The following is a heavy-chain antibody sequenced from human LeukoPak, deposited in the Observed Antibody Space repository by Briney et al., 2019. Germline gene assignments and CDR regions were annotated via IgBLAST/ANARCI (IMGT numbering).Heavy chain of an antibody. V-gene: IGHV3-23*01. CDR2: ISGSGGST. J-gene: IGHJ4*02. CDR1: GFTFSNYA. CDR3: AKDIDRYCSSTSCYTPFDY. D-gene: IGHD2-2*02. Sequence: PGGSLRLSCAASGFTFSNYAMSWVRQAPGKGLEWVSAISGSGGSTYYADSVKGRFTISRDNSKNTLYLQMNSLRAEDTAVYYCAKDIDRYCSSTSCYTPFDYWGQGTLVTVSS.